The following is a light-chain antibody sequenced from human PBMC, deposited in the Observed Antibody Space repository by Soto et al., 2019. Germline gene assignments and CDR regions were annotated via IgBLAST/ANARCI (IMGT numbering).Light chain of an antibody. Sequence: EIVMTQSPGTLSVSPGERATLSCRASQSISSNLAWYQQKPGQAPRLLIYGASARATGIPARFSGSGSGTEFTLTISSLQSEDFAVYYCQQYNDWPPAYTFGQGTKLEI. CDR1: QSISSN. CDR3: QQYNDWPPAYT. J-gene: IGKJ2*01. V-gene: IGKV3-15*01. CDR2: GAS.